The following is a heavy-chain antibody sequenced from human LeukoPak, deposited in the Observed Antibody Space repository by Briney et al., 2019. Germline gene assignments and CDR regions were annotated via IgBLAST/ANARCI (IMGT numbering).Heavy chain of an antibody. CDR3: ARVGSGWYDVNFDY. CDR2: MNPNSGNT. J-gene: IGHJ4*02. D-gene: IGHD6-19*01. V-gene: IGHV1-8*01. Sequence: ASVKVSCKASGYTFTSYDINWVRQATGQGLEWMGWMNPNSGNTGYAQKFQGRVTMTRNTSISTAYMELSSLRSEDTAVYYCARVGSGWYDVNFDYWGPGTLVTVSS. CDR1: GYTFTSYD.